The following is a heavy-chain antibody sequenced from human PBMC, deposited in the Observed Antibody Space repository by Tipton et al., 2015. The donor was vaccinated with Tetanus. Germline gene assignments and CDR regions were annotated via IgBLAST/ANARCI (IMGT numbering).Heavy chain of an antibody. D-gene: IGHD5-12*01. Sequence: LRLSCTVSGVSIGSYYWSWIRQPPGKGLEWIGYLSYIGTTNYNPSLESRVTISSDTSRNQFSLRLSSITAADTAIYYCATGGKNGYAPEFDYWGRGTLVTVSS. CDR2: LSYIGTT. CDR1: GVSIGSYY. J-gene: IGHJ4*02. CDR3: ATGGKNGYAPEFDY. V-gene: IGHV4-59*01.